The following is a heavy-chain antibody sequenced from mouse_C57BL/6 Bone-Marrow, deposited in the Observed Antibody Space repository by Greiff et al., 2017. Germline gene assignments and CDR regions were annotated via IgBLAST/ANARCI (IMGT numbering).Heavy chain of an antibody. V-gene: IGHV1-55*01. CDR2: IYPGSGST. J-gene: IGHJ2*01. CDR3: ALWFFDY. Sequence: QVQLKESGAELVKPGASVKMSCKASGYTFTSYWITWVKQRPGQGLEWIGDIYPGSGSTNYNEKFKSKATLTVDKSSSTAYMQLSSLTSEDSAVYYCALWFFDYWGQGTTLTVSS. CDR1: GYTFTSYW. D-gene: IGHD2-2*01.